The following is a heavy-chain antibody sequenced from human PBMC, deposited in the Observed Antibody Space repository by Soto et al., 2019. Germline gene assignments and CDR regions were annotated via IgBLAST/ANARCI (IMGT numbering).Heavy chain of an antibody. D-gene: IGHD2-2*02. Sequence: ASVKFSCKASGYTFTSYDINWVRQATGQGLEWMGWMNPNSGNTGYAQKFQGRVTMTRNTSISTAYMELSSLRSEDTAVYYCARLVYCSSTSCYTGWFDPWGQGTLVTVSS. CDR3: ARLVYCSSTSCYTGWFDP. CDR2: MNPNSGNT. CDR1: GYTFTSYD. V-gene: IGHV1-8*02. J-gene: IGHJ5*02.